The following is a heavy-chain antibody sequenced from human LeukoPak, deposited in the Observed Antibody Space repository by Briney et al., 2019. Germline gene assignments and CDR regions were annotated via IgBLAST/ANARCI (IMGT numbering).Heavy chain of an antibody. J-gene: IGHJ1*01. Sequence: SETLSLTCTVSGGSVSSYYWSWIRQPPGKGLEWIGYIYYSGSTNYNPSLKSRVTISVDTSKNQFSLKLNSVTAADTAVYYCARQTGYFRYWGQGTLVAVSS. CDR3: ARQTGYFRY. D-gene: IGHD3-10*01. V-gene: IGHV4-59*08. CDR1: GGSVSSYY. CDR2: IYYSGST.